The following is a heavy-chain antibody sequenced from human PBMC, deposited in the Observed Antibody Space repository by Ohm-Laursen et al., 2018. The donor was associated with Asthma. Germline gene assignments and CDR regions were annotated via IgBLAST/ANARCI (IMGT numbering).Heavy chain of an antibody. CDR3: ARHRIAAAGTGIYYFDY. V-gene: IGHV4-39*01. Sequence: SGTLSLTCAVSGGSISSSSYYWGWIRQPPGKGLGWIGSIYYSGSTYYNPSLKSRVTISVDTSKNQFSLKLSSVTAADTAVYYCARHRIAAAGTGIYYFDYWGQGTLVTVSS. D-gene: IGHD6-13*01. J-gene: IGHJ4*02. CDR1: GGSISSSSYY. CDR2: IYYSGST.